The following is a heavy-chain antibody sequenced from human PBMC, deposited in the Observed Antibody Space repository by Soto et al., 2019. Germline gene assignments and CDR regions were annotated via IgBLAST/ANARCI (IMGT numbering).Heavy chain of an antibody. CDR1: GGSVSNKTYY. CDR3: ARTTAVPNTLRSRYFFDY. J-gene: IGHJ4*02. CDR2: VYYSGTT. Sequence: SETLSLTCSVSGGSVSNKTYYWSWIRQPPGKRLEWIGYVYYSGTTNYNPSLKSRVTISVDLSKNQLSLRLSSVTTADTALYYCARTTAVPNTLRSRYFFDYWGQGTLVTVSS. V-gene: IGHV4-61*01. D-gene: IGHD4-17*01.